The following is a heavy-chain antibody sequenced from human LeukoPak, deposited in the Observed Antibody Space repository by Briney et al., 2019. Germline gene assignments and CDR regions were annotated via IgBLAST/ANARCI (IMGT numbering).Heavy chain of an antibody. V-gene: IGHV1-2*02. Sequence: GASAKVSCKASGYTFTGYYMHWVRQAPGQGLEWMGWINLNSGGTNYAQKFQGRVTMTRDTSISTAYMELSRLRSGDTAVYYCARSPDILTGENFDYWGQGTLVTVSS. D-gene: IGHD3-9*01. CDR1: GYTFTGYY. CDR2: INLNSGGT. CDR3: ARSPDILTGENFDY. J-gene: IGHJ4*02.